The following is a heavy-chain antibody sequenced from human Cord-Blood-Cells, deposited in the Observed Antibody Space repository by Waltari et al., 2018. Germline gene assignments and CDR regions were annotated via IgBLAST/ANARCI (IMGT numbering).Heavy chain of an antibody. J-gene: IGHJ4*02. Sequence: QVQLVESGGGVVQPGRSLRLSCAASGFTFSSYAMPWVRPAPGKGLEWVAVISYDGSNKYYADSVKGRFTISRDNSKNTLYLQMNSLRAEDTAVYYCARDLGDFWSGYYDYWGQGTLVTVSS. D-gene: IGHD3-3*01. CDR1: GFTFSSYA. CDR3: ARDLGDFWSGYYDY. V-gene: IGHV3-30-3*01. CDR2: ISYDGSNK.